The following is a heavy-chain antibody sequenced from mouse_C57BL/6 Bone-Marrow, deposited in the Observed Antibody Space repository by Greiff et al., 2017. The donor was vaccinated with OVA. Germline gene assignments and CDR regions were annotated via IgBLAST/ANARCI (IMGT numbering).Heavy chain of an antibody. D-gene: IGHD1-1*01. V-gene: IGHV5-9-1*02. Sequence: EVQLLESGEGLVKPGGSLKLSCAASGFTFSSYAMSWVRQTPEKRLEWVAYISSGGDYIYYADTVKGRFTIARDNARNTLYLQMSSLKSEDTAVYYCTRVLYGSSSFAYWGQGTLVTVSA. CDR2: ISSGGDYI. CDR3: TRVLYGSSSFAY. J-gene: IGHJ3*01. CDR1: GFTFSSYA.